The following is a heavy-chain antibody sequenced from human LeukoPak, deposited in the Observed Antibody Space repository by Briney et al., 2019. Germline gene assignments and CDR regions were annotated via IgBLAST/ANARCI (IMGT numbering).Heavy chain of an antibody. V-gene: IGHV3-30*18. CDR2: ISYDGSNK. J-gene: IGHJ4*02. Sequence: GRSLRLSCAASGFTFSSYGMHWVRQAPGKGLEWVAVISYDGSNKYYADSVKGRFTISRDNSKNTLYLQMNSLRAEDTAVYYCAKGRGVATLPDYWGQGTLVTVSS. CDR1: GFTFSSYG. CDR3: AKGRGVATLPDY. D-gene: IGHD5-12*01.